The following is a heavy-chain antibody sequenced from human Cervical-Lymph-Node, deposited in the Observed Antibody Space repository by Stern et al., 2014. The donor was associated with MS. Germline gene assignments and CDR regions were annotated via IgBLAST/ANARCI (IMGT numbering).Heavy chain of an antibody. CDR1: GVTVSRDY. CDR3: ARDTSSPERSDW. CDR2: ITNVGST. Sequence: VKLGESGGGVIQPGGSLRLSCTASGVTVSRDYMTWVRQAPGKGLEWVSLITNVGSTFYTDSVKGRFTISRDDSKNTVYLHMTSLRAEDTAMYYCARDTSSPERSDWWGQGTLVTVSS. J-gene: IGHJ4*02. D-gene: IGHD1-1*01. V-gene: IGHV3-53*01.